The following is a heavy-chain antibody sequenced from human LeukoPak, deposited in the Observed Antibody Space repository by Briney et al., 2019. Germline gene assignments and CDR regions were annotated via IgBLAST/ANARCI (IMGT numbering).Heavy chain of an antibody. J-gene: IGHJ5*02. Sequence: SETLSLTCTVSGGSISSYYWSWIRQPPGKGLEWIGYIYYSGSTNYNPSLKSRVTMSLDASKNRFSLELNSVTPADTAVYYCARGGNYWPQWWFDPWGRGTLVSVSS. CDR2: IYYSGST. CDR1: GGSISSYY. CDR3: ARGGNYWPQWWFDP. D-gene: IGHD1-26*01. V-gene: IGHV4-59*01.